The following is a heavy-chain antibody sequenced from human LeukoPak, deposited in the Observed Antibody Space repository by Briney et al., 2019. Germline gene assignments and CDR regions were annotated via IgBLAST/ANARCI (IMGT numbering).Heavy chain of an antibody. Sequence: PGGSLRLSCAASGFTFSSYAMHWVRQAPGKGLEWVAVISYDGSNKYYADSVKGRFTISRDNSRNTLYLQMSSLRAEDTAIYYCARDMLSIAAVDFDYWGQGTLVTVSS. CDR2: ISYDGSNK. V-gene: IGHV3-30-3*01. CDR1: GFTFSSYA. D-gene: IGHD6-13*01. CDR3: ARDMLSIAAVDFDY. J-gene: IGHJ4*02.